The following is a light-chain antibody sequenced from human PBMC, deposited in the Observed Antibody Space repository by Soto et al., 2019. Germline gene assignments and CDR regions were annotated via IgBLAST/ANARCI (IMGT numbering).Light chain of an antibody. CDR1: SSNIGSNT. CDR2: STS. V-gene: IGLV1-44*01. J-gene: IGLJ1*01. Sequence: QSVLTQPPSASGTPGQIVAISCSGSSSNIGSNTVTWYQQLPGTAPKLLIYSTSQRSSGVPGRFSGSKSGASASLSISGLQSEDEADYYCAAWDDRLDVYAFGTGTKVTV. CDR3: AAWDDRLDVYA.